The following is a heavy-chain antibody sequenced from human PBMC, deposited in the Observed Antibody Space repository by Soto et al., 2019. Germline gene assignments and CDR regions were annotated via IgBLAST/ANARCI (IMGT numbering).Heavy chain of an antibody. D-gene: IGHD5-12*01. Sequence: QVQLVQSGAEVKKPGSSVKVSCKASGGTFSSYAISWVRQAPGQGLEWMGGIIPIFGTANYAQKFQGRVTITADEYTGTPYMVLSSLSSTDTAVYYCARDHHNPTPFLATVRAWFDPWGQGTLVTVSS. V-gene: IGHV1-69*01. CDR2: IIPIFGTA. CDR1: GGTFSSYA. J-gene: IGHJ5*02. CDR3: ARDHHNPTPFLATVRAWFDP.